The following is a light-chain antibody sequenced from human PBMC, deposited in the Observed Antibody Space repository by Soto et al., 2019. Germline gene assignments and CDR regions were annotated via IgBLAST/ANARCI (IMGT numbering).Light chain of an antibody. CDR3: QQYSDWPLT. CDR1: QTLYNT. CDR2: GAS. J-gene: IGKJ4*01. Sequence: EIVMTQSPDTLSLSPGERATLSCRASQTLYNTLAWYQQKLGQAPRLLIYGASARATDIPARFSGSGSGTEFTLTISCLQSEDLSIYYCQQYSDWPLTFGGGTKV. V-gene: IGKV3-15*01.